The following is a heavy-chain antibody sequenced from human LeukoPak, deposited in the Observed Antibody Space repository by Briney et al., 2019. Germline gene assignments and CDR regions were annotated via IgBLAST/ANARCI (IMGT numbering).Heavy chain of an antibody. V-gene: IGHV1-2*02. D-gene: IGHD6-13*01. CDR1: GYTFTGYY. CDR2: INPNSGST. CDR3: ARVRVAAALIPAQNWFDP. J-gene: IGHJ5*02. Sequence: ASVKVSCKASGYTFTGYYMHWVRQAPGQGLEWMGWINPNSGSTNYAQKFQGRVTITADESTSTAYMELSSLRSEDTAVYYCARVRVAAALIPAQNWFDPWGQGTLVTVSS.